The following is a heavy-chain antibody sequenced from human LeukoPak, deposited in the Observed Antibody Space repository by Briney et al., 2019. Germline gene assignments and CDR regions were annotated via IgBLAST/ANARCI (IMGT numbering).Heavy chain of an antibody. V-gene: IGHV3-23*01. Sequence: GGSLRLSCAASGFTFSSYAMSWVRLAPGKGLEWVSTISGSGDTTYYADSVRGRFTISRDNPKNTLYLQMNSLRAEDTAVYFCAKRGVVIRVILVGFHKEAYYFESWGQGALVTVSS. CDR1: GFTFSSYA. D-gene: IGHD3/OR15-3a*01. J-gene: IGHJ4*02. CDR2: ISGSGDTT. CDR3: AKRGVVIRVILVGFHKEAYYFES.